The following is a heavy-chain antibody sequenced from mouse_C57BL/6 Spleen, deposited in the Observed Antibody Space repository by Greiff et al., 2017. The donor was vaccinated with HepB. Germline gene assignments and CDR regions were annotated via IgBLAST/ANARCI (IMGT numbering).Heavy chain of an antibody. CDR1: GYAFTNYL. J-gene: IGHJ2*01. V-gene: IGHV1-54*01. Sequence: QVQLQQSGAELVRPGTSVKVSCKASGYAFTNYLIEWVKQRPGQGLEWIGVINPGSGGTNYNEKFKGKATLTADKSSSTAYMQLSSLTSEDSAVYFCARFTTVVALDYWGQGTTLTVSS. CDR2: INPGSGGT. D-gene: IGHD1-1*01. CDR3: ARFTTVVALDY.